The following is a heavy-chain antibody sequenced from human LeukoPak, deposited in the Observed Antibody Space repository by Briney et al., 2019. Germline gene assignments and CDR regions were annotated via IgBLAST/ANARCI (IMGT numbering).Heavy chain of an antibody. CDR3: ARDYASDTDMV. CDR2: ISSDGTNK. CDR1: GFTFSSYA. J-gene: IGHJ4*02. V-gene: IGHV3-30-3*01. Sequence: GGSLRLSCAASGFTFSSYAMSWVRQAPGKGLEWVAVISSDGTNKYYADSVRGRFTISRDNSKNTLFLQMNTLRADDTAVYYCARDYASDTDMVWGQGTLVTVSS. D-gene: IGHD5-18*01.